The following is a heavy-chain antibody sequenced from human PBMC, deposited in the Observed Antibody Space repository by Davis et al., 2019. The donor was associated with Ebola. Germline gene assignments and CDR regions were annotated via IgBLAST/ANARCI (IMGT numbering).Heavy chain of an antibody. CDR1: GYSFTNYW. CDR3: ARRGYCSGTGCPWGWFDP. D-gene: IGHD2-2*01. CDR2: IYPGDSDT. Sequence: GESLKISCKGSGYSFTNYWIGWVRQMPGRGLEWMGVIYPGDSDTIYSPSFQGQVTISADKSISTAYLQWSSLKASDTAIYYCARRGYCSGTGCPWGWFDPWGQGTLVTVSS. J-gene: IGHJ5*02. V-gene: IGHV5-51*01.